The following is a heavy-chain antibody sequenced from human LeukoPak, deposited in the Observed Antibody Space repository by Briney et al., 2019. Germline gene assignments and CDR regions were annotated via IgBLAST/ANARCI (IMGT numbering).Heavy chain of an antibody. CDR2: ISSSSSYI. Sequence: PGGSLRLSCAASGFTFSSYSMNWVRQAPGKGLEWVSSISSSSSYIYYADSVKGRFTISRDNAKNSLYLQMNSLRAEDTAVYYCARDPSCCYTDAPDYWGQGTLVTVSS. CDR3: ARDPSCCYTDAPDY. J-gene: IGHJ4*02. D-gene: IGHD2-2*02. CDR1: GFTFSSYS. V-gene: IGHV3-21*01.